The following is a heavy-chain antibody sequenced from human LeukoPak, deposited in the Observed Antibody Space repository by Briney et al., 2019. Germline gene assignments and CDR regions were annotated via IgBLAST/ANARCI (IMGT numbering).Heavy chain of an antibody. J-gene: IGHJ6*02. CDR1: GGSISSGGYY. V-gene: IGHV4-61*08. CDR2: IYYSGST. D-gene: IGHD6-19*01. Sequence: PSETLSLTCTVSGGSISSGGYYWSWIRQPPGTGLEWIGYIYYSGSTNYNPSLKSRVAISVDTSKNQFSLKLSPVTAADTAVYYCARDRPSYSSGWYRGMDVWGQGTTVTVSS. CDR3: ARDRPSYSSGWYRGMDV.